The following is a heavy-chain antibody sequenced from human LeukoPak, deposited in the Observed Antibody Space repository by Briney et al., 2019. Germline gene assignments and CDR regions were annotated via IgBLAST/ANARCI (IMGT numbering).Heavy chain of an antibody. CDR3: AKDVLIVVVDGGYFDY. J-gene: IGHJ4*02. CDR1: GFTFSRYA. V-gene: IGHV3-23*01. Sequence: GGSLRLSCAASGFTFSRYAMSWVRQAPGKGLEWVSSISGNGGSTYYAESGKGRFTISRDNSKNTLYLQMNSLRAEDTAVYYCAKDVLIVVVDGGYFDYWGQGTLVTVSS. D-gene: IGHD3-22*01. CDR2: ISGNGGST.